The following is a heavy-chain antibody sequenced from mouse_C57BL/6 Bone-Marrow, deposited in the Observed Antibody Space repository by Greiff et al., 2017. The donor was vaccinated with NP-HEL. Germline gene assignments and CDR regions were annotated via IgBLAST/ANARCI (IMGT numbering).Heavy chain of an antibody. J-gene: IGHJ4*01. CDR3: ARRGAYYSNYDAMDY. Sequence: QVQLQQPGAELVKPGASVKLSCKASGYTFTSYWMHWVKQRPGRGLEWIGRIDPNSGGTKYNEKFKSKATLTVDKPSSTAYMQLSSLASKDSAVYYCARRGAYYSNYDAMDYGGQGTSVTVSS. D-gene: IGHD2-5*01. V-gene: IGHV1-72*01. CDR1: GYTFTSYW. CDR2: IDPNSGGT.